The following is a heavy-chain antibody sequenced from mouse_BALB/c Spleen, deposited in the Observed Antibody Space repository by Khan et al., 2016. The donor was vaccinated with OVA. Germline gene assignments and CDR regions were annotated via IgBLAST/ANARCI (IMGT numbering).Heavy chain of an antibody. Sequence: QVQLQQSGAELARPGASMRMSCKASGYTFTSNTMHWIKQRPGKGLEWIGYINPRSGYTNYNQNFKDKATLTADKSSSTDYMKLSSLTSEDSAVXYCARRTTGYTMDSWGQGTSVTVSS. CDR2: INPRSGYT. V-gene: IGHV1-4*01. CDR3: ARRTTGYTMDS. J-gene: IGHJ4*01. D-gene: IGHD2-14*01. CDR1: GYTFTSNT.